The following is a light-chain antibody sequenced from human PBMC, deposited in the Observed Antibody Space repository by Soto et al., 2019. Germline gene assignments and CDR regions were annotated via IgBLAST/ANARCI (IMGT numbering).Light chain of an antibody. J-gene: IGLJ1*01. CDR1: SSDVGSYSR. CDR3: SSHADSNSYV. V-gene: IGLV2-18*02. CDR2: QVS. Sequence: QSALTQPPSVSGSPGQSVTISCSGTSSDVGSYSRVSWYQQSPGTAPKLLIYQVSNRPSGVPDRFSGSKSGNTASLTISGLQADDEADYYCSSHADSNSYVFGTGTKVTVL.